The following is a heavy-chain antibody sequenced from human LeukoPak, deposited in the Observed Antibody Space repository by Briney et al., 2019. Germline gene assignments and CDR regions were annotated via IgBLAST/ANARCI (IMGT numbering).Heavy chain of an antibody. CDR2: IGIADDT. Sequence: GGSLRLSCAASGFTFRNYDMHWVRQFPGRGLEWVSAIGIADDTHYPDSVKGRFTISREDAKNSLYLQMNSLRDGDTAVYYCVRGGIQVSGIDAFDIWGQGTMVTVSS. J-gene: IGHJ3*02. V-gene: IGHV3-13*01. CDR1: GFTFRNYD. D-gene: IGHD5/OR15-5a*01. CDR3: VRGGIQVSGIDAFDI.